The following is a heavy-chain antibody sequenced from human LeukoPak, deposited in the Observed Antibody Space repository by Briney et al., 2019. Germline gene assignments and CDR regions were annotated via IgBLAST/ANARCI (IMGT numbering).Heavy chain of an antibody. CDR3: ARGWESVDY. CDR2: INPSGGST. J-gene: IGHJ4*02. CDR1: GGTFSSYA. V-gene: IGHV1-46*01. D-gene: IGHD1-26*01. Sequence: GASVKVSCKASGGTFSSYAISWVRQAPGQGLEWMGIINPSGGSTSYAQKFQGRVTMTRDTSTSTVYMELSSLRSEDTAVYYCARGWESVDYWGQGTLVTVSS.